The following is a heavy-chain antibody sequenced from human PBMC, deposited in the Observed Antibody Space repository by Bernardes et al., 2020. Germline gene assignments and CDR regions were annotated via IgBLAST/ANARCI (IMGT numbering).Heavy chain of an antibody. J-gene: IGHJ4*02. Sequence: SVKVSCNASGYTFTSYDINWVRQATGQGLEWMGWMNPNSGNTGYAQKFQGRVTMTRNTSISTAYMELSSLRSEDTAVYYCARLHLGELSFMYWGQGTLVTVSS. CDR2: MNPNSGNT. D-gene: IGHD3-16*02. CDR3: ARLHLGELSFMY. V-gene: IGHV1-8*01. CDR1: GYTFTSYD.